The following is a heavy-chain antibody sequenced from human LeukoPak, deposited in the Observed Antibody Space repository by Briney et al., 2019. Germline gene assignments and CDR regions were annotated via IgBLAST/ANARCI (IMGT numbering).Heavy chain of an antibody. CDR1: GFTFRSYG. J-gene: IGHJ4*02. CDR2: IWYDGSNK. CDR3: ARDTIAMVTSADY. Sequence: PGGSLRLSCAASGFTFRSYGMHWVRQAPGKGLEWVAVIWYDGSNKDYADSVKGRFSISGDNSKNTLYLQMNSLRGDDTAVYYCARDTIAMVTSADYWGQGTLVTVSS. D-gene: IGHD5-18*01. V-gene: IGHV3-33*01.